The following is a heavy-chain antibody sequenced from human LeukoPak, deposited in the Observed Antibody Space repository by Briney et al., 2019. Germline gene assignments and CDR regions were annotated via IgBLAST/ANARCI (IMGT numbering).Heavy chain of an antibody. D-gene: IGHD3-16*01. CDR2: IKPDGRGQ. J-gene: IGHJ4*02. CDR1: GFIFSINW. CDR3: ATDLWWKQFDH. V-gene: IGHV3-7*01. Sequence: GGSLRLSCAVSGFIFSINWLSWVRQAPGRGLEWVANIKPDGRGQYYVDSVKGRFTISRDNAKNSLFLQMHSLRADDTAVYYCATDLWWKQFDHWGQGTLVTVSS.